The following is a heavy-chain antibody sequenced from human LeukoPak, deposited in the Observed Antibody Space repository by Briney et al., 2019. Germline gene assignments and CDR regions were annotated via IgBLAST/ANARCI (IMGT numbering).Heavy chain of an antibody. CDR3: AKTWYSTSMDY. CDR2: ISNSGDDT. Sequence: QPGGSLRLSCAASGFTLRSYAMSWFRQAPGKGLDCVSVISNSGDDTYYADSVKGRFTISRDNSRNMLYLQMNSLRAEDTAVYYCAKTWYSTSMDYWGQGTLVAVSS. D-gene: IGHD6-6*01. V-gene: IGHV3-23*01. J-gene: IGHJ4*02. CDR1: GFTLRSYA.